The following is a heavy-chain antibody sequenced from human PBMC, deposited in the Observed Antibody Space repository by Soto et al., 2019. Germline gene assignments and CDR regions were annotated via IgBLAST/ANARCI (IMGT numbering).Heavy chain of an antibody. V-gene: IGHV4-39*01. CDR3: ARLVYYYDSSGYYWAYFQH. CDR1: GGSIISSSYS. CDR2: IYYSGST. D-gene: IGHD3-22*01. J-gene: IGHJ1*01. Sequence: SETLTLTCTVSGGSIISSSYSWGWIRQPPGKGLEWIGCIYYSGSTYYNPSLKSRVTISVDTSKNQFSLKLSSVTAADTAVYYCARLVYYYDSSGYYWAYFQHWGQGTLVTVS.